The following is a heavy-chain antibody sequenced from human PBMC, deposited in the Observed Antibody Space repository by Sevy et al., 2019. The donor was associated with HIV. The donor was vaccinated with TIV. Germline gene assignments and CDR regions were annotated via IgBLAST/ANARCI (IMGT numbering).Heavy chain of an antibody. Sequence: GGSLRLSCAASGFIFSGYRMSWVRQAPGRGLEWVANIKQDGSEIYYGHSVKGRFTISRDNAKNSLYLQMNSLRVEDTGVYYCARDSAMTKDSWGQGTLVTVSS. CDR2: IKQDGSEI. CDR3: ARDSAMTKDS. CDR1: GFIFSGYR. J-gene: IGHJ4*02. V-gene: IGHV3-7*01. D-gene: IGHD4-17*01.